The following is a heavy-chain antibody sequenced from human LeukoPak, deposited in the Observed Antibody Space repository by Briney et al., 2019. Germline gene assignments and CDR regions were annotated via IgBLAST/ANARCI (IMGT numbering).Heavy chain of an antibody. CDR1: GFTFSIYA. D-gene: IGHD6-25*01. CDR2: IGSGGGT. Sequence: QSGGSLRLSCAASGFTFSIYAMSWVRQAPGKGLEWLSTIGSGGGTYYADSVKGRFTISRDNSINTLYLQMNSLRAEDTALYYCANRGRYYFDYWGQGALVTVSS. V-gene: IGHV3-23*01. J-gene: IGHJ4*02. CDR3: ANRGRYYFDY.